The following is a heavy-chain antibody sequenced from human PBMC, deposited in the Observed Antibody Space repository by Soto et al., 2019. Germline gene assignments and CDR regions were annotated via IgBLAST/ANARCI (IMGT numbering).Heavy chain of an antibody. V-gene: IGHV1-2*02. J-gene: IGHJ3*02. D-gene: IGHD3-3*01. CDR3: ARGGGVGVAGSAAFDM. Sequence: QLHLVQSGAVVKKPGASVTVSCSASGYPVTAYYMHWVRQAPGRGLEWMGGINPATGAAKYTQTFEGRATVTGAASTGTGFMKLSALTSEDTAGFSCARGGGVGVAGSAAFDMWGQGTLVTVSS. CDR2: INPATGAA. CDR1: GYPVTAYY.